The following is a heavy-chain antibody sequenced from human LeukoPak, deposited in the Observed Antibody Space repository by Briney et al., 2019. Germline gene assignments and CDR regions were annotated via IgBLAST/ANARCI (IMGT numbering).Heavy chain of an antibody. Sequence: GGSPRLSCAASGFTFSIYAMSWVRQAPGKGLEWVSAISASGGTTYYADSVKGRFTISRDNSKNTLYLQASSLRAEDTAVYYCAKEPREYCSSTSCPNWIDAWGQGTLVTVSS. J-gene: IGHJ5*02. CDR3: AKEPREYCSSTSCPNWIDA. V-gene: IGHV3-23*01. D-gene: IGHD2-2*01. CDR2: ISASGGTT. CDR1: GFTFSIYA.